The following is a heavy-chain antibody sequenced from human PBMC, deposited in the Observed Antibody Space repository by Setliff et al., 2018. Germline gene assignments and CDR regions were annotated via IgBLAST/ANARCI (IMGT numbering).Heavy chain of an antibody. CDR1: GFTFRSYW. J-gene: IGHJ3*02. Sequence: GESLKISCAASGFTFRSYWMSWVRQAPGKGLEWVSYISSSSSTIYYADSVKGRFTISRDNAKNSLYLQMNSLRAEDTAVYYCARDWSNNYWAFDIWGLGTVVTVSS. V-gene: IGHV3-48*01. CDR3: ARDWSNNYWAFDI. CDR2: ISSSSSTI. D-gene: IGHD1-1*01.